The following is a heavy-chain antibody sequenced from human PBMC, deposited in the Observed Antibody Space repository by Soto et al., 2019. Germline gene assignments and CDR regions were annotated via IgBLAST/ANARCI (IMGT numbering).Heavy chain of an antibody. J-gene: IGHJ5*02. V-gene: IGHV1-69*04. CDR1: GGTFSSYT. D-gene: IGHD2-2*01. CDR2: IIPILGIA. Sequence: SVKVSCKASGGTFSSYTISWVRQAPGQGLEWMGRIIPILGIANYAQKFQGRVTITADKSASTAYMELSSLRSEDTAVYYCAREPPGYCSSTSCYEGIWFDPWGQGTLVTVSS. CDR3: AREPPGYCSSTSCYEGIWFDP.